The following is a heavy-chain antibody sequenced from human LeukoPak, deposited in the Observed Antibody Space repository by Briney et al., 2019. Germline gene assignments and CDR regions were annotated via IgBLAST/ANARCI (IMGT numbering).Heavy chain of an antibody. CDR2: ISSNGGST. CDR1: GFTFSSYA. J-gene: IGHJ6*03. V-gene: IGHV3-64*01. D-gene: IGHD4-17*01. CDR3: ARGGVTTGRFWYYYYYMDV. Sequence: GGSLRLSCAASGFTFSSYAMHWVRQAPGKGLEYVSAISSNGGSTYYANSVKGRFIISRDNSKNTLYLQMGSLRAEDMAVYYCARGGVTTGRFWYYYYYMDVWGKGTTVTISS.